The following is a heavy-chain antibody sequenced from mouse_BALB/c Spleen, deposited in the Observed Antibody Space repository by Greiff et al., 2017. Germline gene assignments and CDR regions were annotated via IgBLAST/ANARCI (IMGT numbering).Heavy chain of an antibody. CDR1: GFSLTSYG. CDR3: AKEYCGSSYLYCAMDY. CDR2: IWGDGGT. J-gene: IGHJ4*01. Sequence: VQRVESGPGLVAPSQSLSITCTVSGFSLTSYGVSWVRQPPGKGLEWLGVIWGDGGTNYHSALISRLSIGTENSKSQVFLKLNRLQTDDTATYYCAKEYCGSSYLYCAMDYWGQGTSVTVSS. D-gene: IGHD1-1*01. V-gene: IGHV2-3*01.